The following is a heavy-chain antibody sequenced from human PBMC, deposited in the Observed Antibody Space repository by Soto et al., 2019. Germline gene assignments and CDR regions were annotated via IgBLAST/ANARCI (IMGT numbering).Heavy chain of an antibody. Sequence: LSLTCAVYGGSVNGYYWNWIRQPPGKGLEWIGEINHTGGTHYNPSLKSRVTMSVDPSKNQFSLRLSSVTAADTAVYYCARVVPGAEAWFGPWGQGTLVTVSS. D-gene: IGHD2-2*01. CDR1: GGSVNGYY. V-gene: IGHV4-34*10. J-gene: IGHJ5*02. CDR3: ARVVPGAEAWFGP. CDR2: INHTGGT.